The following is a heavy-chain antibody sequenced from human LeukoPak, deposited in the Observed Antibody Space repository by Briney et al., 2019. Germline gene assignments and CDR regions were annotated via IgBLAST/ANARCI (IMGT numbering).Heavy chain of an antibody. V-gene: IGHV3-11*01. CDR1: GFTFSDYY. J-gene: IGHJ4*02. Sequence: GGSLRLSYAASGFTFSDYYMSWIRQAPGKGLEWVSYINRDGDKMYYADSVKGRFTISRDNAKNSLHLQMNSQRPEDTAMYYCARDQGYTSSWSEAFDSWGQGILVTVSS. CDR2: INRDGDKM. D-gene: IGHD6-13*01. CDR3: ARDQGYTSSWSEAFDS.